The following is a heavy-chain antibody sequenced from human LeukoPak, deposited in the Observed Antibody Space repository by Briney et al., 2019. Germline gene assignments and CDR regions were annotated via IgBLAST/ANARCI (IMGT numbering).Heavy chain of an antibody. V-gene: IGHV1-18*01. CDR3: ARVIRGELHIDY. Sequence: ASVKVSCKASGYTFTSYGISWVRQAPGQGLEWMGWISAYNGNTNYAQKPQGRVTMTTDTPTSTAYMELRNLRSDDTAVYYCARVIRGELHIDYWGQGTLVTVSS. CDR1: GYTFTSYG. J-gene: IGHJ4*02. CDR2: ISAYNGNT. D-gene: IGHD1-26*01.